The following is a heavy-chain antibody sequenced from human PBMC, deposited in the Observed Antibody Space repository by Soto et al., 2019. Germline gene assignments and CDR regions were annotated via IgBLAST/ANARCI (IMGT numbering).Heavy chain of an antibody. J-gene: IGHJ6*02. V-gene: IGHV4-34*01. CDR1: GGSFSGYY. D-gene: IGHD6-13*01. CDR3: ARESVEAAGFYYYYYGIDG. CDR2: INHSGRT. Sequence: SETLSLTCAVYGGSFSGYYWSLIRQPPGKGLEWLGEINHSGRTTYNPSLQSRVTISVDTSKNQFSLKLSSVTAADTAVYYCARESVEAAGFYYYYYGIDGWGQGTTVTVSS.